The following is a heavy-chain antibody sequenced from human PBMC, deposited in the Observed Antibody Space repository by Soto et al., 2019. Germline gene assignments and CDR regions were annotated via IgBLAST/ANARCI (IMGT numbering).Heavy chain of an antibody. D-gene: IGHD3-22*01. Sequence: SVKVSCKASGGTFSSYAISWVRQAPGQGLEWMGGIIPIFGTANYAQKFQGRVTITADESTSTAYMELSSLRSEDTAVYYCARDSSPYYYDSSGRDAFDIWGQGTMVTVSS. J-gene: IGHJ3*02. CDR2: IIPIFGTA. CDR3: ARDSSPYYYDSSGRDAFDI. CDR1: GGTFSSYA. V-gene: IGHV1-69*13.